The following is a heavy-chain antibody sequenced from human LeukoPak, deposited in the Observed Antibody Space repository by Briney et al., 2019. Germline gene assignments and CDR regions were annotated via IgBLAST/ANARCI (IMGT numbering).Heavy chain of an antibody. CDR2: IYPGDSDT. CDR3: ARLEKTVTYDLHY. J-gene: IGHJ4*02. CDR1: GYCFTSYW. D-gene: IGHD4-17*01. V-gene: IGHV5-51*01. Sequence: GESLKISCKGSGYCFTSYWIGWVRQMPGKGLEWMGIIYPGDSDTRHSPSFQGQVTISADKSISTAYLQWSSLKASDTAMYYCARLEKTVTYDLHYWGQGTLVTVSS.